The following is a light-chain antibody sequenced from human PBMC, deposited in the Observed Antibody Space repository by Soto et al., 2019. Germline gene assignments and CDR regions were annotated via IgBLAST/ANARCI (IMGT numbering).Light chain of an antibody. Sequence: AIRMTQSPSSFSASTGDRVTITCRASQGISSYLAWYQQKPGKAPKLLIYAASTLQSGVPSRFSGSGSGTGFTLTISSLQSEDFAVYYCQQYNNWPRTFGQGTKVDIK. CDR3: QQYNNWPRT. CDR2: AAS. V-gene: IGKV1-8*01. J-gene: IGKJ1*01. CDR1: QGISSY.